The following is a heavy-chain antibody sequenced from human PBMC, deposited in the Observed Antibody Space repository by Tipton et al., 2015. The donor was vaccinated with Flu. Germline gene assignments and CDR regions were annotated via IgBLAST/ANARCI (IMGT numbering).Heavy chain of an antibody. D-gene: IGHD3-22*01. J-gene: IGHJ4*02. CDR3: AKDSGYYDFDY. Sequence: SLRLSCAATGFSFDTYAMSWVRQAPGKGLEWVSIISGSADRTYYADSVKGRFTVSRDNSKNTLYLQMNRLGVEDTAVYFCAKDSGYYDFDYWGQGTLVTVSS. V-gene: IGHV3-23*01. CDR1: GFSFDTYA. CDR2: ISGSADRT.